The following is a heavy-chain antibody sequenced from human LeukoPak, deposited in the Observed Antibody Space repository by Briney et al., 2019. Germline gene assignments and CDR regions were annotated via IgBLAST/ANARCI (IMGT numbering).Heavy chain of an antibody. J-gene: IGHJ4*02. Sequence: GGSLRLSCAASGFTFSNYGMSWVRQAPGKGLEWVSAISGSGGSTYYADSVKGRFTISRDNSKSTLYLQMNSLRAEDTAVYYCAKDWGEYFDYVWGSFTSFDSWGQGTLVTVSS. D-gene: IGHD3-16*01. V-gene: IGHV3-23*01. CDR3: AKDWGEYFDYVWGSFTSFDS. CDR1: GFTFSNYG. CDR2: ISGSGGST.